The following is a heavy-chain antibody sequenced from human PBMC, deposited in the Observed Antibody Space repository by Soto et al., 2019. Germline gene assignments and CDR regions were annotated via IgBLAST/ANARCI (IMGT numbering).Heavy chain of an antibody. CDR1: GGSISNYC. CDR2: ISYTRSA. CDR3: ARMRPLADLASKYYFDY. Sequence: SETLSLTCTVSGGSISNYCWNWIRQPPGKGLERIVYISYTRSANYNTSLKSRVTISIDTSKNQFSLKLTSVTAADTALYYCARMRPLADLASKYYFDYWGQGALVTVSS. V-gene: IGHV4-59*01. J-gene: IGHJ4*02.